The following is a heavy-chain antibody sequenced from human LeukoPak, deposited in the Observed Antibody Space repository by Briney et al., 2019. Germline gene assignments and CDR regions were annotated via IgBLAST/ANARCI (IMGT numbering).Heavy chain of an antibody. CDR3: ARAKGSSWVYYFDY. D-gene: IGHD6-13*01. J-gene: IGHJ4*02. CDR1: GYTFTSYD. V-gene: IGHV1-8*03. Sequence: ASVKVSCKASGYTFTSYDINWVRQATGQGLEWMGWVNPNSGNTGYAQKFQGRVTITRNTSISTAYMELSSLRSEDTAVYYCARAKGSSWVYYFDYWGQGTLVTVSS. CDR2: VNPNSGNT.